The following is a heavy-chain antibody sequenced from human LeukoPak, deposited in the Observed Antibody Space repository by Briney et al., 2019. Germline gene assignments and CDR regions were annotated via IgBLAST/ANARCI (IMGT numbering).Heavy chain of an antibody. D-gene: IGHD2-8*01. CDR3: AKDRPYCTNGVRYGYYFDY. Sequence: PGGSLRLSCAASGFTFSSYAMSWVRQAPGKGLEWVSAISGSGGSTYYADSVKGRFTISRDNSKNTLYLQMNSLRAEDTAVYYCAKDRPYCTNGVRYGYYFDYWGQGTLVTVSS. CDR1: GFTFSSYA. V-gene: IGHV3-23*01. CDR2: ISGSGGST. J-gene: IGHJ4*02.